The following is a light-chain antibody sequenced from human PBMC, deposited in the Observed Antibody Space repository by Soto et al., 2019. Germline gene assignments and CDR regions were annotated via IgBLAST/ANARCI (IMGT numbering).Light chain of an antibody. CDR1: QTISSW. J-gene: IGKJ1*01. CDR3: QQYNSYPWT. V-gene: IGKV1-5*01. CDR2: DAS. Sequence: DIQMTQSPSTLSASVGDRVTITCRASQTISSWLAWYQQKPGKAPNLLIYDASSLGSGVPSRFSGSGSGTEFTLTISSLQPDVFATYYCQQYNSYPWTFGQGTKVEIK.